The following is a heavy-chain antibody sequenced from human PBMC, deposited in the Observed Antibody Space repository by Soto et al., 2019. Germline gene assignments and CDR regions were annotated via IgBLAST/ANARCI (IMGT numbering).Heavy chain of an antibody. V-gene: IGHV4-31*02. Sequence: QVQLEQSGQGLVKPSQTLSLTCKISGGSITSTNHYWSWIRQSPREGLEWLGYIFDSGTTHYTPSFKGRVTILGDTSQRQFSLTMHSMTVADSAVYYCAREVSGTGAFDYWGRGTLVTVSS. D-gene: IGHD2-8*02. CDR1: GGSITSTNHY. J-gene: IGHJ4*02. CDR3: AREVSGTGAFDY. CDR2: IFDSGTT.